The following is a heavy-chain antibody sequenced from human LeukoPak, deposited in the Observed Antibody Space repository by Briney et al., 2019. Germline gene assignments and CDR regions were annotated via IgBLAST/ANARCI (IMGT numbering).Heavy chain of an antibody. Sequence: PGGSLRLPCAASGFTFSNYWMICVRQAPGKGLECVGNIKHDGSEIYYVDSVKGRFTISRDNAMNSLYMQMTSLRAEDTALYYCASVSRWGLNHNPHYWGQGTLVTVSS. CDR3: ASVSRWGLNHNPHY. J-gene: IGHJ4*02. D-gene: IGHD7-27*01. CDR2: IKHDGSEI. V-gene: IGHV3-7*01. CDR1: GFTFSNYW.